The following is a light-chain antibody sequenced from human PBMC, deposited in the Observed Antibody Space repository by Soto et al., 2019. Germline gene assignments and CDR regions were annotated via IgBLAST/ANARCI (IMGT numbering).Light chain of an antibody. CDR1: QSVSSDH. J-gene: IGKJ1*01. CDR3: QQYGRSWWT. V-gene: IGKV3-20*01. Sequence: EIALTQSPATLSLSPWERATLSCRTSQSVSSDHLAWYQQKSGQAPRLLIYGASNRATGIPDRFSGSGSGTDFTLTISRLEPEDFAVYHCQQYGRSWWTFGQGTKVDIK. CDR2: GAS.